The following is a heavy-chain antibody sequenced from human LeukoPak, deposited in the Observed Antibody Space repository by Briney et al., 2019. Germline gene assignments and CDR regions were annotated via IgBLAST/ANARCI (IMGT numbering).Heavy chain of an antibody. Sequence: ASVKVSCKASGYTFTSYAMHWVRQAPGQRLEWMGWINAGNGNTKYSQKFQGRVTITRDTSASTAYMELSSLRSEDTAVYYCARTVGYYYDSSGYPFDYWGQGTLVTVSS. V-gene: IGHV1-3*01. D-gene: IGHD3-22*01. CDR2: INAGNGNT. CDR1: GYTFTSYA. CDR3: ARTVGYYYDSSGYPFDY. J-gene: IGHJ4*02.